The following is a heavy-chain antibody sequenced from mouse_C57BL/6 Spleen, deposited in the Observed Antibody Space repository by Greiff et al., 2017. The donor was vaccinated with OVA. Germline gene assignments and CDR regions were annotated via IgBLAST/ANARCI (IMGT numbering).Heavy chain of an antibody. J-gene: IGHJ2*01. D-gene: IGHD1-1*01. CDR3: ARRDLYYGSSYYFDY. CDR1: GYTFTDYN. Sequence: EVQLQQSGPELVKPGASVKIPCKASGYTFTDYNMDWVKQSHGKSLEWIGDINPNNGGTIYNQKFKGKATVTVDKSSSTAYMELRSLTSEDTAVYYCARRDLYYGSSYYFDYWGQGTTLTVSS. V-gene: IGHV1-18*01. CDR2: INPNNGGT.